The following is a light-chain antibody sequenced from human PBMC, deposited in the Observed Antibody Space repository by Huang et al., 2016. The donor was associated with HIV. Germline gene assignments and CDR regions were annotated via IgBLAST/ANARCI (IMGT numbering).Light chain of an antibody. V-gene: IGKV4-1*01. J-gene: IGKJ1*01. CDR2: WAT. Sequence: DIVMTQSPDSLAVSPGERATINCKSSQSVLYSLSKENYLAWFQQKPGRPPKLLIYWATTRESGVPDRFSGSGSGTDFTLTINNLQVEDVAVYFCLQYYSVPQTFGHGTKVEIK. CDR1: QSVLYSLSKENY. CDR3: LQYYSVPQT.